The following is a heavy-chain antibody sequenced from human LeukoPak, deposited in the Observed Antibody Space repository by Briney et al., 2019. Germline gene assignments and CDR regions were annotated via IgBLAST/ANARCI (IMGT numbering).Heavy chain of an antibody. D-gene: IGHD3-10*01. CDR3: ARGFGSGSYLDY. CDR1: GYTFNTYA. V-gene: IGHV1-3*04. CDR2: INTANGNT. Sequence: ASVKVSCKASGYTFNTYAIHWVRQAPGQRLEWMGWINTANGNTKYSQKFQGRVTITRDTSASIAYMELSSLRSEDTAVYYCARGFGSGSYLDYWGQGTPVTASS. J-gene: IGHJ4*02.